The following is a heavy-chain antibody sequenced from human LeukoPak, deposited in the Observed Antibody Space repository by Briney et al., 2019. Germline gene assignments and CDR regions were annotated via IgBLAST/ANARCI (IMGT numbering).Heavy chain of an antibody. CDR1: GYTFTGYY. J-gene: IGHJ6*03. CDR2: INPSGGST. V-gene: IGHV1-2*02. D-gene: IGHD2-15*01. Sequence: ASVKVSCKASGYTFTGYYMHWVRQAPGQGLEWMGWINPSGGSTSYAQKFQGRVTMTRDTSISTAYMELSRLRSDDTAVYYCARRVYGCSGGSCYSGADYYYYMDVWGKGTTVTVSS. CDR3: ARRVYGCSGGSCYSGADYYYYMDV.